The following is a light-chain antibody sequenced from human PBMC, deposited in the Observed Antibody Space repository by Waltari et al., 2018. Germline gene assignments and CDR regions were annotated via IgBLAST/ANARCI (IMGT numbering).Light chain of an antibody. CDR1: QSVLYSANNKDY. CDR3: QQYYGVPLT. J-gene: IGKJ4*01. CDR2: WAS. Sequence: DIVMTQSPDFLAGSLGEGATINRKSSQSVLYSANNKDYLAWYQQKPGQPPKLLIYWASTRESGVPDRFSGSGSGTDFTLTISSLQAEDVAVYYCQQYYGVPLTFGGGTKVEIK. V-gene: IGKV4-1*01.